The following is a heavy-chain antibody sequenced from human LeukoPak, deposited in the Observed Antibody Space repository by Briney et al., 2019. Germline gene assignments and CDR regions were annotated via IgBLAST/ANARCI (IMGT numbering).Heavy chain of an antibody. D-gene: IGHD4-23*01. V-gene: IGHV1-69*04. J-gene: IGHJ4*02. CDR1: GGTISSYA. CDR2: IIPILGIA. Sequence: GASVKVSCKASGGTISSYAISWVRQAPGQGLEWMGRIIPILGIANYAQKFQGRVTITADKSTSTAYMELSSLRSEDTAVYYCARGDAYGGNPHYWGQGTLVTVSS. CDR3: ARGDAYGGNPHY.